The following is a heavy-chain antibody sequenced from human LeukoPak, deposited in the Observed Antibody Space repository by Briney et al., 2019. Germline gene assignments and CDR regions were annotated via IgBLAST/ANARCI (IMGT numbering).Heavy chain of an antibody. V-gene: IGHV1-2*02. CDR2: INPNSGGT. J-gene: IGHJ4*02. CDR3: ARDGHDILTGYYPDY. CDR1: GYTFTSYG. Sequence: ASVKVSCKASGYTFTSYGFSWVRQAPGQGLEWMGWINPNSGGTNYAQKFQGRVTMTRDTSISTAYMELSRLRSDDTAVYYCARDGHDILTGYYPDYWGQGTLVTVSS. D-gene: IGHD3-9*01.